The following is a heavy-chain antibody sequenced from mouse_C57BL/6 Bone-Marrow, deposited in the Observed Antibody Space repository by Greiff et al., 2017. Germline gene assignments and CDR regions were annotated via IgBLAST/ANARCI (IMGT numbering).Heavy chain of an antibody. V-gene: IGHV5-17*01. CDR2: ISSGSSTI. D-gene: IGHD1-1*01. Sequence: EVKLMESGGDLVKPGGSLKLSCAASGFTFSDYGMHWVRQAPEKGLEWVAYISSGSSTIYYADTVKGRFTISRDNAKNILFLQMTSLRSEDTAMYYCAYYGSSYGYWYFDVWGTGTTVTVSS. CDR3: AYYGSSYGYWYFDV. CDR1: GFTFSDYG. J-gene: IGHJ1*03.